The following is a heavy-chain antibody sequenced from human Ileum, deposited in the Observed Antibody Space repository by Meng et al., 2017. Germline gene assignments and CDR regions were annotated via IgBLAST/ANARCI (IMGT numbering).Heavy chain of an antibody. J-gene: IGHJ5*02. V-gene: IGHV1-8*01. Sequence: QVQLVQPEAEVRKPGASVKVSCRASGYTFTSYDIHWVRQAPGQGLEWMGWMSPNSGNTGYSQNFQGRVTLTRSTPLRTVYMELSSLQSEDTAVYYCARVVSSGTFGDWFDPWGQGTLVTVSS. D-gene: IGHD3-10*01. CDR3: ARVVSSGTFGDWFDP. CDR2: MSPNSGNT. CDR1: GYTFTSYD.